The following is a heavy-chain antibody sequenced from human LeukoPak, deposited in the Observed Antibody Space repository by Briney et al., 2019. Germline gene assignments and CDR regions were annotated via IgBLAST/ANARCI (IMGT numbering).Heavy chain of an antibody. CDR1: GFTFSSFW. CDR3: ARGTSGGYFDY. Sequence: GGSLRLSCAASGFTFSSFWIHWVRQVPGKGLVWVSRINSDGFSTSYAASVKGRFTISRDNAKNTLYLQMNSLRAEDTAVYYCARGTSGGYFDYWGQGTLVTVSS. V-gene: IGHV3-74*01. J-gene: IGHJ4*02. CDR2: INSDGFST. D-gene: IGHD1-26*01.